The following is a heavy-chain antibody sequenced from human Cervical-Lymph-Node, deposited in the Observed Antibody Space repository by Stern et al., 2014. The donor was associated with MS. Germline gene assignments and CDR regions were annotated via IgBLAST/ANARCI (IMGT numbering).Heavy chain of an antibody. Sequence: VQLVESGAEVKKPGASVKVSCKASGYTFTSYGISWVRQAPGQGLEWMGWISAYNGNTNYAQKPQGRVTMTTDTSTSTAYMELRSLRSDDTAVYYCARVTMVRGVIITTYYGMDVWGQGTTVTVSS. V-gene: IGHV1-18*04. CDR1: GYTFTSYG. CDR3: ARVTMVRGVIITTYYGMDV. J-gene: IGHJ6*02. D-gene: IGHD3-10*01. CDR2: ISAYNGNT.